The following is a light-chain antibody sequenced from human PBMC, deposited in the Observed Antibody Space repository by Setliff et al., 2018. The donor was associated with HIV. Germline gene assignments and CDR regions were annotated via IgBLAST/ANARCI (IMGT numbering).Light chain of an antibody. CDR1: SSDVGSFKL. CDR3: CAYAGSYV. V-gene: IGLV2-23*02. J-gene: IGLJ1*01. CDR2: EVS. Sequence: QSVLTQPASVSGSPGQSITIPCTGTSSDVGSFKLVSWYQQYPGKAPRVLIYEVSKRPSGISGRFSGSVSGNTASLKISGLQSEDEADYYCCAYAGSYVFGTGTKGTV.